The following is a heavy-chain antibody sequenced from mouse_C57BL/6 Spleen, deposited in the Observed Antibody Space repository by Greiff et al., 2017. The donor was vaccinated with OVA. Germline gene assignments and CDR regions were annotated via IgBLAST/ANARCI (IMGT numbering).Heavy chain of an antibody. CDR3: ARSRVLLLLYYFDY. V-gene: IGHV1-26*01. CDR1: GYTFTDYY. D-gene: IGHD1-1*01. J-gene: IGHJ2*01. CDR2: INPNNGGT. Sequence: EVQLQQSGPELVKPGASVKISCKASGYTFTDYYMNWVKQSHGKSLEWIGDINPNNGGTSYNQKFKGKATLTVDKSSSTAYMELRSLTSEDSAVYYCARSRVLLLLYYFDYWGQGTTLTVSS.